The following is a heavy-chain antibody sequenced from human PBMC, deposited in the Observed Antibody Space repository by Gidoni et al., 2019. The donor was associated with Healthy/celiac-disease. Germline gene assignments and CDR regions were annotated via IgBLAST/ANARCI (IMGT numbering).Heavy chain of an antibody. V-gene: IGHV4-59*08. J-gene: IGHJ4*02. CDR2: IYYSGST. CDR3: ANLSYYDFWSGFLA. CDR1: GGSISSYY. D-gene: IGHD3-3*01. Sequence: QVHLQESGPGLVKPSETLSLTCTVSGGSISSYYWSWIRQPPGKGLEWIGYIYYSGSTNYTPAPKSRVTISVDTSKNQFSLKLSSVTAADTAVYYCANLSYYDFWSGFLAWGQGTLVTVSS.